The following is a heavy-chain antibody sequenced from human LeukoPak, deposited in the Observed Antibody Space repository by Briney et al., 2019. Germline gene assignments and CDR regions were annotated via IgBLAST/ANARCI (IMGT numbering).Heavy chain of an antibody. CDR1: GGSISSFY. J-gene: IGHJ4*02. CDR3: ARRDSSGYYFY. CDR2: IYSTGST. Sequence: PSETLSLTCTVSGGSISSFYWSWIRQPPGKGLEWIGYIYSTGSTNYNPSLKSRVTISIDTSKNQFSLKLNSVTAADTAVYYCARRDSSGYYFYWGQGTLVTVSS. V-gene: IGHV4-59*12. D-gene: IGHD3-22*01.